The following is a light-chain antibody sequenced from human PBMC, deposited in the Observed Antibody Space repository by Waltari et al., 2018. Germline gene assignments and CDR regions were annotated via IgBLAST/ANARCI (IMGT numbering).Light chain of an antibody. CDR3: SSQSSNDVVL. J-gene: IGLJ2*01. Sequence: QSALTQPASVSGSPGQSVTIFCAGTSNDVGGYNSVSWYQEHPGQAPRVIIYDVSARPSGLADRFSGSKAGNTASLTISGLQAEDEADYYCSSQSSNDVVLFGGGTKLTVL. V-gene: IGLV2-14*01. CDR2: DVS. CDR1: SNDVGGYNS.